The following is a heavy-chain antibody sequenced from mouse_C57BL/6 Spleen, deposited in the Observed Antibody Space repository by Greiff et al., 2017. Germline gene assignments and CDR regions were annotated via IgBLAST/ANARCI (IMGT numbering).Heavy chain of an antibody. CDR3: APYYGSSNWYFDV. CDR1: GFTFSDYG. CDR2: ISSGSSTI. D-gene: IGHD1-1*01. V-gene: IGHV5-17*01. Sequence: EVKLVESGGGLVKPGGSLKLSCAASGFTFSDYGMHWVRQAPEKGLEWVAYISSGSSTIYYADTVKGRFTISRDNAKNTLFLQMTSLRSEDTAMYYSAPYYGSSNWYFDVWGTGTTVTVSS. J-gene: IGHJ1*03.